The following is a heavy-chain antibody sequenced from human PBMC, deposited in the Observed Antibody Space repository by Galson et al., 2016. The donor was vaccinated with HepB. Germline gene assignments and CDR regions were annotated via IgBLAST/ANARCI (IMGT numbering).Heavy chain of an antibody. Sequence: SETLSLTCTVSGGSISSSSYFWAWIRQPPGKGLDWIGSIYYSGTTHYNPSLQSRVSISVDTSKNQFSLRVTSVTAADTAVYYCARDPFGNNWFDPWGPGTLVTVSS. CDR2: IYYSGTT. D-gene: IGHD3-10*01. J-gene: IGHJ5*02. CDR3: ARDPFGNNWFDP. V-gene: IGHV4-39*07. CDR1: GGSISSSSYF.